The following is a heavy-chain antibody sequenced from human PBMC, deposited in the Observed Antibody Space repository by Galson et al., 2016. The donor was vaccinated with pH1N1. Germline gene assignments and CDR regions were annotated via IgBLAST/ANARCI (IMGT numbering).Heavy chain of an antibody. D-gene: IGHD2-15*01. CDR2: INPNSRDT. J-gene: IGHJ4*02. V-gene: IGHV1-2*02. CDR3: ARDSCTGGSCYFVPDY. Sequence: SVKVSCKASGGIFSSYSVNWLRQAPGQGPEWMGWINPNSRDTNYAQKYAQRFQDRVTMTRDTSISTAYMELTGLTSDDTAVYFCARDSCTGGSCYFVPDYWGQGTLVTVSS. CDR1: GGIFSSYS.